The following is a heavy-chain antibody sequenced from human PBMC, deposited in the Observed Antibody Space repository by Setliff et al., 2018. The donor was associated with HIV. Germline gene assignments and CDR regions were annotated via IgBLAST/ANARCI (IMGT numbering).Heavy chain of an antibody. Sequence: SETLSLTCTVSSGSISTYYWSWIRQPPGKGLEWIGYIFYTGSTNYNPSLKSRITISVDTSRNQFSLNLSSVTAADTAVYYCARFPLLHKNAFDIWGQGTMVTVSS. CDR1: SGSISTYY. J-gene: IGHJ3*02. D-gene: IGHD2-15*01. V-gene: IGHV4-59*01. CDR3: ARFPLLHKNAFDI. CDR2: IFYTGST.